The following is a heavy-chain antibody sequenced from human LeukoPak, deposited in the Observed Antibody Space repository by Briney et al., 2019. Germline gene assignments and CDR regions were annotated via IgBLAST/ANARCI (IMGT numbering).Heavy chain of an antibody. CDR2: INHSGST. CDR1: GGSISSSSYY. Sequence: SETLSLTCTVSGGSISSSSYYWSWIRQPPGKGLEWIGEINHSGSTNYNPSLKSRVTISVDTSKNQFSLKLSSVTAADTAVYYCARGPVDTAMATYYYYMDVWGKGTTVTVSS. V-gene: IGHV4-39*07. CDR3: ARGPVDTAMATYYYYMDV. J-gene: IGHJ6*03. D-gene: IGHD5-18*01.